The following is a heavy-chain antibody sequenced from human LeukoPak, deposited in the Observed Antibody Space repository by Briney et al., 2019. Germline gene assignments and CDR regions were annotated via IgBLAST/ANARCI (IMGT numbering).Heavy chain of an antibody. CDR1: GFTFSSYW. CDR2: IRHDGSEK. D-gene: IGHD5-24*01. V-gene: IGHV3-7*04. J-gene: IGHJ4*02. Sequence: GGSLRLSCGASGFTFSSYWMSWVRQAPGKGLEWVANIRHDGSEKYYVDSVKGRFTISRDNAKNSLYLQMNSLRAEDTAIYYCTRVGYIDEGIDYWGQGTLVTVSS. CDR3: TRVGYIDEGIDY.